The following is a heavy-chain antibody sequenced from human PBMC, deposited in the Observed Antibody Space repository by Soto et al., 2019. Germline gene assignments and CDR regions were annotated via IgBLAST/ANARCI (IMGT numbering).Heavy chain of an antibody. CDR2: ISSSGSDI. Sequence: QLLESGGGSVQPGGSLRLSCAASGITFSKYAMSWVRQAPGKGLEWVSYISSSGSDIYYADSVKGRFTISRDNAQNSLYLQMNSLRAEDTAVYYCARDLFYGMDVWGQGTTVTVSS. J-gene: IGHJ6*02. CDR3: ARDLFYGMDV. CDR1: GITFSKYA. V-gene: IGHV3-48*04.